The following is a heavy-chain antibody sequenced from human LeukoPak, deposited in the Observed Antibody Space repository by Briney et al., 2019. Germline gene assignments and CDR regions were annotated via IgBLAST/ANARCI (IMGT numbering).Heavy chain of an antibody. CDR3: ARGTRGYSYGYYFDY. CDR1: GYTFTGYY. Sequence: VASVKVSCKASGYTFTGYYMHWVRRAPGQGLEWMGWINPNSGGTNYAQKFQGRVTMTRDTSISTAYMELSRLRSDDTAVYYCARGTRGYSYGYYFDYWGQGTLVTVSS. D-gene: IGHD5-18*01. CDR2: INPNSGGT. V-gene: IGHV1-2*02. J-gene: IGHJ4*02.